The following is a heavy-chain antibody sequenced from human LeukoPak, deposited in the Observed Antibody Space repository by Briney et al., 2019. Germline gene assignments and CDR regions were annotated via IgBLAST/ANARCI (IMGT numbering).Heavy chain of an antibody. V-gene: IGHV4-59*08. Sequence: SETLSLTCTASGGSTRTYSWSWIRQSPVKGLEWIGCFFYNGTTTYNPSLKSRVTVSVDTSKNQFSLKLSSVTAADTAVYYCARHPTGLSAMDAWGKGTTVAVSS. CDR2: FFYNGTT. J-gene: IGHJ6*03. D-gene: IGHD1-14*01. CDR3: ARHPTGLSAMDA. CDR1: GGSTRTYS.